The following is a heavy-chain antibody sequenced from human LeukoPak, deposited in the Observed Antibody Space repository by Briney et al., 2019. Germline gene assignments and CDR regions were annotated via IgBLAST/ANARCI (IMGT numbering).Heavy chain of an antibody. Sequence: GASVKVSCKASGYTFTSYYMHWVRQAPGQGLEWMGIIKPSGGSTSYAQKFQGRVTMTRDTSKSTVYMELSSLRSEDTAVYYCARDGWENDFWSRGAFDIWGQGTMVTVSS. CDR3: ARDGWENDFWSRGAFDI. CDR1: GYTFTSYY. CDR2: IKPSGGST. V-gene: IGHV1-46*01. D-gene: IGHD3-3*01. J-gene: IGHJ3*02.